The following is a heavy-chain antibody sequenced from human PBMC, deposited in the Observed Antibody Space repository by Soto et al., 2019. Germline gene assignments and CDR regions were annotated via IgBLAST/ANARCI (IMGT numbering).Heavy chain of an antibody. D-gene: IGHD3-10*01. CDR2: ISYDGSNK. Sequence: GGSLRLSCAASGFTFSSYGMHWVRQAPGKGLEWVAVISYDGSNKYYADSVKGRFTISRDNSKNTLYLQMNSLRAEDTAVYYCAKTMVRGVIVDTHFDYWGKGTLVTVSS. J-gene: IGHJ4*02. V-gene: IGHV3-30*18. CDR3: AKTMVRGVIVDTHFDY. CDR1: GFTFSSYG.